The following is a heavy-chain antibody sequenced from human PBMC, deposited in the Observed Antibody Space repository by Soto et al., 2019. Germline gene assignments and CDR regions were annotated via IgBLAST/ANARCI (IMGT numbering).Heavy chain of an antibody. CDR2: ISAYNGNT. CDR1: GYTFASCG. CDR3: ARVGYCSSTSCYSLSYYYYYGMDV. Sequence: ASVEVSCKASGYTFASCGSRWVRQAPGQGLEWMGWISAYNGNTKYAQKLQGRVTMTTDTSTTTAYMELRSLRSDDTAVYYCARVGYCSSTSCYSLSYYYYYGMDVWGQGTTVTVSS. D-gene: IGHD2-2*01. V-gene: IGHV1-18*01. J-gene: IGHJ6*02.